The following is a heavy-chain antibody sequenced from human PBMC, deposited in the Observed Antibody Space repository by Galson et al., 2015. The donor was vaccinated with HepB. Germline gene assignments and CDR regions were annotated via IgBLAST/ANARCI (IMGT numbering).Heavy chain of an antibody. D-gene: IGHD3-9*01. Sequence: SLRLSCAVSGFTFSTYAMTWVRQAPGKGLEWVSSISAGSTNTYYADSVKGRFTISRDNSKNTLYLQMSNLRAEDTAIYYCAKLLIAGGEFDYWGQGTLVTVSS. J-gene: IGHJ4*02. CDR2: ISAGSTNT. CDR1: GFTFSTYA. CDR3: AKLLIAGGEFDY. V-gene: IGHV3-23*01.